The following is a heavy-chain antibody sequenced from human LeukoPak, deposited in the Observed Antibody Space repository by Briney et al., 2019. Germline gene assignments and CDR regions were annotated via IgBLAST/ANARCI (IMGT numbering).Heavy chain of an antibody. CDR1: GGTFSGYA. J-gene: IGHJ4*02. CDR3: ARFSVNDSNDY. D-gene: IGHD2-15*01. V-gene: IGHV1-69*13. Sequence: SVKVSCKASGGTFSGYAISWVRQAPGQGLEWMGGIIPIFGTANYAQKFQGRVTITADESTSTAYMELRSLRSDDTAVYYCARFSVNDSNDYWGQGTLVTVSS. CDR2: IIPIFGTA.